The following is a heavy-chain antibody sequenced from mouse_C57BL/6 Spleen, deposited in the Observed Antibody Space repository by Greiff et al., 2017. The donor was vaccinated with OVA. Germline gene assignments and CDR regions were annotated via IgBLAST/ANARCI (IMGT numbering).Heavy chain of an antibody. D-gene: IGHD2-5*01. CDR1: GFTFSDYG. Sequence: EVQLVESGGGLVKPGGSLKLSCAASGFTFSDYGMHWVRQAPEKGLEWVAYISSGSSTIYYADTVKGRFTISRDNAKNTLFLQMTSLRSEDTAMYYCARNSNYEYYAMDYWGQGTSVTVSS. CDR3: ARNSNYEYYAMDY. V-gene: IGHV5-17*01. CDR2: ISSGSSTI. J-gene: IGHJ4*01.